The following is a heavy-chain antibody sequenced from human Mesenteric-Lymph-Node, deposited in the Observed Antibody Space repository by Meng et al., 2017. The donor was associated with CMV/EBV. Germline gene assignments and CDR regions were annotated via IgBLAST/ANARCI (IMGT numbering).Heavy chain of an antibody. V-gene: IGHV7-4-1*02. CDR3: ARVGSGSYVWYFDL. CDR2: INTNTGNP. Sequence: KASGYNFTSYDMNWVRQAPGQGIEWMGWINTNTGNPTYDQGFTGRFVFSLDTSVSTAYLQISSLKAEDTAVYYCARVGSGSYVWYFDLWGRGTLVTVSS. D-gene: IGHD3-10*01. J-gene: IGHJ2*01. CDR1: GYNFTSYD.